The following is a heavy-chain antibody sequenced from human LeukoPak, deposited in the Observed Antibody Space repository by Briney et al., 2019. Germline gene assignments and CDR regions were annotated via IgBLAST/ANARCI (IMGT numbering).Heavy chain of an antibody. V-gene: IGHV3-30*04. CDR3: ATFPYYFDSSGSYYFDF. J-gene: IGHJ4*02. CDR1: GFTFSSYA. CDR2: ILLDGRNK. D-gene: IGHD3-22*01. Sequence: GRSLRLSCAASGFTFSSYAMRWVRQAPGKWLEWVAVILLDGRNKYYADSVKGRFTISRDNSKNTLYLQMDSLRAEDTAVFYCATFPYYFDSSGSYYFDFWGQGTLVTVSS.